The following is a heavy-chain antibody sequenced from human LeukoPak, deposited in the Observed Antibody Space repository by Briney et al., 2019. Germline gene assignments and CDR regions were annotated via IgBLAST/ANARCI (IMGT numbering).Heavy chain of an antibody. CDR2: ISSSSSYI. J-gene: IGHJ4*02. Sequence: GGSLRLSCAASGFTFSSYSMNSVRQAPGEGLEWVSSISSSSSYIYYADSVKGRFTISRDNAKNSLYLQMNSLRAEDTAVYYCASRYSGSSPFDYWGQGTLVTVSS. V-gene: IGHV3-21*01. CDR3: ASRYSGSSPFDY. D-gene: IGHD1-26*01. CDR1: GFTFSSYS.